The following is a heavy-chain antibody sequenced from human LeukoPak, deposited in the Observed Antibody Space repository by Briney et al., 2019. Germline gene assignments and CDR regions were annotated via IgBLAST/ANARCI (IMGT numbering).Heavy chain of an antibody. CDR1: GGSFSGYY. D-gene: IGHD3-10*01. CDR3: ARKPLMVRGVSSIDL. CDR2: TNHSGST. V-gene: IGHV4-34*01. J-gene: IGHJ2*01. Sequence: SETLSLTCAVYGGSFSGYYWSWIRQPPGKGLEWIGETNHSGSTNYNPSLKSRVTISVDTSKNQFSLKLSSVTAADTAVYYCARKPLMVRGVSSIDLWGRGTLVTVSS.